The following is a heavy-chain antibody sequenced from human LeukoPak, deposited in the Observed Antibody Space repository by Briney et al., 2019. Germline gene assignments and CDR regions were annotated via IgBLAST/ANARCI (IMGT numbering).Heavy chain of an antibody. D-gene: IGHD4-11*01. CDR3: ARDGSAYSNYFWYFDL. CDR2: IIPIFGTA. Sequence: GASVKVSCKASGCTFSSYAISWVRQAPGQGLEWMGGIIPIFGTANYAQKFQGRVTITADKSTSTAYMELSSLRSEDTAVYYCARDGSAYSNYFWYFDLWGRGTLVTVSS. CDR1: GCTFSSYA. J-gene: IGHJ2*01. V-gene: IGHV1-69*06.